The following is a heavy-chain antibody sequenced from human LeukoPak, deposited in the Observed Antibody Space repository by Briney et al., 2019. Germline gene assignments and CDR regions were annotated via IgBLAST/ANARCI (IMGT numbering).Heavy chain of an antibody. CDR2: IYHSGST. J-gene: IGHJ5*02. CDR3: ARSPVGGWFDP. D-gene: IGHD1-26*01. Sequence: PSQTLSLTCTVSGGSISSGGYYWSWIRQPPGKGLEWIGYIYHSGSTYYNPSLKSRVTISADRSKNQFSLNLTSVTAADTAVYYCARSPVGGWFDPWGQGTLVTVSS. CDR1: GGSISSGGYY. V-gene: IGHV4-30-2*01.